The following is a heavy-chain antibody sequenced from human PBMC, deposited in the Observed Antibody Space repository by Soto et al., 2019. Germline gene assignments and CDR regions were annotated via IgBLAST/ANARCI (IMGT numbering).Heavy chain of an antibody. Sequence: GGSLRLSCAASGFSFSYAWMDWVRQAPGKGLEWVGRSKSEANGGAIDYAAAVKGRFIISRDDSTNTLYLQMNNLKSEDTGVYYCAAETRNSGWLDYFDSWGPGTLVTVSS. V-gene: IGHV3-15*07. CDR1: GFSFSYAW. CDR2: SKSEANGGAI. J-gene: IGHJ4*02. CDR3: AAETRNSGWLDYFDS. D-gene: IGHD3-22*01.